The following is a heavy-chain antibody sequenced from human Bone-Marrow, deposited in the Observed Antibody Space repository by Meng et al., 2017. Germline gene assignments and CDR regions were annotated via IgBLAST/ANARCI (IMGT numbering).Heavy chain of an antibody. D-gene: IGHD4-23*01. CDR2: ISTSGTTGTT. J-gene: IGHJ5*02. V-gene: IGHV4-4*07. CDR1: GGSMSGHF. CDR3: ARDDAVSGGNNWFDP. Sequence: ESLKISCTVSGGSMSGHFWTWIRQPAGKELEWIGRISTSGTTGTTNHNPSLKSRVTMSVDTSKNQFSLRVTSVTAADTAVYYCARDDAVSGGNNWFDPWGQGTLVTVSS.